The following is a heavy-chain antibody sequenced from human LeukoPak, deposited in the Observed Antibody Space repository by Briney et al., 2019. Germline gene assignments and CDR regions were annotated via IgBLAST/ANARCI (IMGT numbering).Heavy chain of an antibody. D-gene: IGHD3-10*01. CDR2: IFSNDEK. Sequence: SGPVPVKPTETLTLTCTVSGFSLSNARMGVSWIRQPPGKALEWLAHIFSNDEKSYSTSLKSRLTISKDTSKSQVVLTMTNMDPVDTATYYCARAPMVRGVLDALDLWARETMLTVSS. CDR3: ARAPMVRGVLDALDL. V-gene: IGHV2-26*01. CDR1: GFSLSNARMG. J-gene: IGHJ3*01.